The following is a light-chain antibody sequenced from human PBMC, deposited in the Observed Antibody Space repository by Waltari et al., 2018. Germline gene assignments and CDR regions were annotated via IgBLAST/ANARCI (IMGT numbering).Light chain of an antibody. CDR1: SSDVGSYNH. V-gene: IGLV2-23*02. Sequence: QSALTQPASVSGSPGQSITISCTGTSSDVGSYNHVSWYQRHPGEAPTLIIYEVSKRPSGVSDRFSGSKSGNTASLTISGLQAEDEADYFCYSYAGSSTFEVFGGGTKLTVL. CDR2: EVS. J-gene: IGLJ2*01. CDR3: YSYAGSSTFEV.